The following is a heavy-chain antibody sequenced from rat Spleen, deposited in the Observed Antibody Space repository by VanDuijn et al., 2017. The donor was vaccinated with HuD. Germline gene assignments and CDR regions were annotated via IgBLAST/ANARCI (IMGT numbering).Heavy chain of an antibody. CDR3: ARYGYNNPFDY. Sequence: EVQLVESGGGLVQPGRSLKLSCAASGFTFSDYNMAWVRQAPKKGLEWVATIVYDGSSPYYRDSVKGRFTISRDNAKSTLYLQMDSLRSVDTATYYCARYGYNNPFDYWGQGVMVTVSS. J-gene: IGHJ2*01. V-gene: IGHV5-7*01. D-gene: IGHD1-10*01. CDR2: IVYDGSSP. CDR1: GFTFSDYN.